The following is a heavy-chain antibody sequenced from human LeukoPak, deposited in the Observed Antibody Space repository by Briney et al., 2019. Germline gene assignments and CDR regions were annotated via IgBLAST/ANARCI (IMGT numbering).Heavy chain of an antibody. CDR2: IIPIFGIA. CDR3: ARGSRHCSSTSCPKNWFDP. Sequence: ASVKVSCKASGGTFSSYAVSWARQAPGQGLEWMGRIIPIFGIANYAQKFQGRVTITADKSTSTAYMELSSLRSEDTAVYYCARGSRHCSSTSCPKNWFDPWGQGTLVTVSS. CDR1: GGTFSSYA. V-gene: IGHV1-69*04. J-gene: IGHJ5*02. D-gene: IGHD2-2*01.